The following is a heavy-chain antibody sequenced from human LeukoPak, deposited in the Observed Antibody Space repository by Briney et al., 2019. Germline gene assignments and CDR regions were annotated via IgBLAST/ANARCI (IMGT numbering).Heavy chain of an antibody. Sequence: GGSLRLSCAASGFTFSSYSMNWVRQAPGKGLEWVSSISSSSSYIYYADSVKGRFTISRDNAKKSLYLQMNSLRAEDTAVYYCATAMVRGVTRYYFDYWGQGTLVTVSS. V-gene: IGHV3-21*01. CDR2: ISSSSSYI. D-gene: IGHD3-10*01. CDR1: GFTFSSYS. J-gene: IGHJ4*02. CDR3: ATAMVRGVTRYYFDY.